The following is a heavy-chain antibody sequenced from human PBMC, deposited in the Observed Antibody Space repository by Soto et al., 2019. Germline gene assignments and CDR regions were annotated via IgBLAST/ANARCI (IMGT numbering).Heavy chain of an antibody. CDR3: ARDKEGESDY. CDR2: IWYDGSNK. CDR1: GFTFSSYG. V-gene: IGHV3-33*01. J-gene: IGHJ4*02. Sequence: QVQLVESGGGVVQPGRSLRLSCAASGFTFSSYGMHWVRQAPGKGLEWVAVIWYDGSNKYYADSVKGRFTISRDNSKNTLYLQMNSLRAEDTAVYYCARDKEGESDYWGQGTLVTVSS.